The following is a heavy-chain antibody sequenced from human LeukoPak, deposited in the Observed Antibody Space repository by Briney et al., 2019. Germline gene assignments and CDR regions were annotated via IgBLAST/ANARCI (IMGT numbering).Heavy chain of an antibody. CDR1: GGSISSSTYY. D-gene: IGHD5-12*01. V-gene: IGHV4-39*07. J-gene: IGHJ4*02. CDR3: ARSKGYSGYAYYFDY. Sequence: KASETLSLTCTVSGGSISSSTYYWGWIRQPPGKGLEWIGSIYYSGSTYYNPSLKSRVTISVDTSKNQFSLKLSSVTAADTAVYYCARSKGYSGYAYYFDYWGQGTLVTVSS. CDR2: IYYSGST.